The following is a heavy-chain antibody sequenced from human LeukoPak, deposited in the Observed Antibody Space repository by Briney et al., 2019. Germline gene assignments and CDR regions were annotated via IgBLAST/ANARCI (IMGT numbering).Heavy chain of an antibody. CDR1: GFTFSSYG. Sequence: GGSLRLSCAASGFTFSSYGMHWARQAPGKGLEWVAFIRYDGSNKYYADSVKGRFTISRDNSKNTLYLQMNSLRAEDTAVYYCAKDARPLVGATTYFDYWGQGTLVTVSS. J-gene: IGHJ4*02. V-gene: IGHV3-30*02. CDR2: IRYDGSNK. CDR3: AKDARPLVGATTYFDY. D-gene: IGHD1-26*01.